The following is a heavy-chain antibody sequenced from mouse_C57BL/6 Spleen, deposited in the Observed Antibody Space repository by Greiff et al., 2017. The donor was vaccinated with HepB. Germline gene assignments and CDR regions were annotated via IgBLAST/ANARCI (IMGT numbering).Heavy chain of an antibody. Sequence: DVHLVESGGGLVKPGGSLKLSCAASGFTFSDYGMHWVRQAPEKGLEWVAYISSGSSTIYYADTVKGRFTISRDNAKNTLFLQMTSLRSEDTAMYYCARPYYYGSSYAFYYFDYWGQGTTLTVSS. CDR1: GFTFSDYG. J-gene: IGHJ2*01. D-gene: IGHD1-1*01. V-gene: IGHV5-17*01. CDR3: ARPYYYGSSYAFYYFDY. CDR2: ISSGSSTI.